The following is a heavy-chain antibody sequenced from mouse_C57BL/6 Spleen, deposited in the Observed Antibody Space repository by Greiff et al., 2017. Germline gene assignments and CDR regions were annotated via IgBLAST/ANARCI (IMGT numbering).Heavy chain of an antibody. V-gene: IGHV2-3*01. CDR1: GFSLTSYG. Sequence: VQLKESGPGLVAPSQSLSITCTVSGFSLTSYGVSWVRQPPGKGLEWLGVIWGDGSTNNHSGLISRLRVSKENAKGKVFLKLNSLQTEDTATDYCAKLLGEQGFAYWGQGTLVTVSA. CDR3: AKLLGEQGFAY. CDR2: IWGDGST. D-gene: IGHD3-1*01. J-gene: IGHJ3*01.